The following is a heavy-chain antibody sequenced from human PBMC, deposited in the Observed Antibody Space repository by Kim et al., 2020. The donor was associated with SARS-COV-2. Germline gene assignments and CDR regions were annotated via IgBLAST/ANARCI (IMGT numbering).Heavy chain of an antibody. CDR1: GYTFNKYT. CDR2: INTDTANP. D-gene: IGHD2-15*01. CDR3: VRDEYGGTLRVDY. V-gene: IGHV7-4-1*02. Sequence: ASVKVSCKASGYTFNKYTINWVRQAPGQGLEWMGWINTDTANPTYAQAFTGRFVFSLDTSVTTAYLQINSLEADDTAVFYCVRDEYGGTLRVDYWGQGTLVTVSS. J-gene: IGHJ4*02.